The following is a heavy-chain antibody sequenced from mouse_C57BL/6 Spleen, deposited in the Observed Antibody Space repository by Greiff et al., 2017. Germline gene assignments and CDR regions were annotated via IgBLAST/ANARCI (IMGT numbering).Heavy chain of an antibody. Sequence: EVMLVESGGGLVKPGGSLKLSCAASGFTFSDYGMHWVRQAPEKGLEWVAYISSGSSTIYYADTVKGRFTISRDNAKNTLFLQMTSLRSEDTAMYYCARSGIYYGNLYDMDYWGQGTSVTVSS. D-gene: IGHD2-1*01. CDR2: ISSGSSTI. J-gene: IGHJ4*01. CDR3: ARSGIYYGNLYDMDY. V-gene: IGHV5-17*01. CDR1: GFTFSDYG.